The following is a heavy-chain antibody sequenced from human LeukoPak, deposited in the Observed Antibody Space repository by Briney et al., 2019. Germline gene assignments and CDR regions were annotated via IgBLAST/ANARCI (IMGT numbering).Heavy chain of an antibody. CDR1: GGSFSGYY. V-gene: IGHV4-34*01. CDR3: ARTGQLWPRNYYYYYGMDV. D-gene: IGHD5-18*01. Sequence: SETLSLTCGVYGGSFSGYYWIWIRQPPGKGLEWIGDVNHSGSTNYNPSLKSRVTISVDTSKNQFSLKLSSVTAADTAVYYCARTGQLWPRNYYYYYGMDVWGQGTTVTVSS. CDR2: VNHSGST. J-gene: IGHJ6*02.